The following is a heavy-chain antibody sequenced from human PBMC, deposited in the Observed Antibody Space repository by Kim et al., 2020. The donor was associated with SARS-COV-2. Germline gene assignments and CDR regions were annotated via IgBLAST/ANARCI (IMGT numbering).Heavy chain of an antibody. CDR2: ISAYNGNT. Sequence: ASVKVSCKASGYTFTSYGISWVRQAPGQGLEWMGWISAYNGNTNYAQKLQGSVTMTTDTSTSTAYMELRSLRSDDTAVYYCARASYYYDSSGFDYWGQGTLVTVSS. J-gene: IGHJ4*02. CDR3: ARASYYYDSSGFDY. D-gene: IGHD3-22*01. V-gene: IGHV1-18*04. CDR1: GYTFTSYG.